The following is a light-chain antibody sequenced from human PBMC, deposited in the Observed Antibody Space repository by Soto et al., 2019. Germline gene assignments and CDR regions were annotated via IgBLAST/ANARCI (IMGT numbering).Light chain of an antibody. J-gene: IGKJ4*01. CDR2: AAS. CDR1: QGIGSW. Sequence: DGQMTQSPSSVSASVGDRVTITCRTSQGIGSWLAWYQQKPGKAPKVLIYAASSLQTGFPSRFSGSRSGLDFTLTISSLQPEDFATYYCQPANSFPLTFGGGTKVEIK. V-gene: IGKV1-12*01. CDR3: QPANSFPLT.